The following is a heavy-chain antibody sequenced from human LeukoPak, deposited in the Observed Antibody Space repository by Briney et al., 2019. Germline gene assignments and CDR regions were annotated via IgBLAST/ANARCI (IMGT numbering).Heavy chain of an antibody. CDR2: INPNSGGT. Sequence: VASVTVSCKASGYTFTGYYMHWVRQAPGQGLEWMGWINPNSGGTNYAQKFQGRVTMTRDTSISTAYMELSRLRSDDTAVYYCARAAGLRYSSSWYDFDYWGQGTLVTVSS. V-gene: IGHV1-2*02. J-gene: IGHJ4*02. CDR3: ARAAGLRYSSSWYDFDY. D-gene: IGHD6-13*01. CDR1: GYTFTGYY.